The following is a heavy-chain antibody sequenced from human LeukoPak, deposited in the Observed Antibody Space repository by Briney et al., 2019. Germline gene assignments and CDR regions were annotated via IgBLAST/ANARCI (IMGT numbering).Heavy chain of an antibody. Sequence: ASVKVSCKASGGTFSNYAISWVRQAPGQGLEWMGGIIPIFGTANYAQKFQGRVTITADESTSTAYMELSSLRSEDTAVYYCARVGLAVAGTGYFQHWGQGTLVTVSS. CDR1: GGTFSNYA. V-gene: IGHV1-69*13. D-gene: IGHD6-19*01. J-gene: IGHJ1*01. CDR3: ARVGLAVAGTGYFQH. CDR2: IIPIFGTA.